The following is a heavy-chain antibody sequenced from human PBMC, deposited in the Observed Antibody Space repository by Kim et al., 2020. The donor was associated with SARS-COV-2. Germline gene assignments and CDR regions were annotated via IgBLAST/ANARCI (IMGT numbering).Heavy chain of an antibody. V-gene: IGHV1-18*01. D-gene: IGHD6-13*01. CDR3: AGGGIAGRYGMDV. Sequence: YEQKLQGRVTMTTDTSTSTAYMELRSLRCDDTAVYYCAGGGIAGRYGMDVWGQGTTVTVSS. J-gene: IGHJ6*02.